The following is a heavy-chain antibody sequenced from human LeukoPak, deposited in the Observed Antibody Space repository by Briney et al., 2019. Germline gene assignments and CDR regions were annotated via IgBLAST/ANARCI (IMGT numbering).Heavy chain of an antibody. D-gene: IGHD2-8*01. J-gene: IGHJ4*02. CDR3: ARESRSNGAWSYFDY. V-gene: IGHV4-59*01. Sequence: SETLSLTCTVSGGSFSSYYWSRIRQPPGKGLEWIGYIYYSGSTNYNPSLKSRGTISEDTSKHQFSLKLSSVTAADTAVYFCARESRSNGAWSYFDYWGQGTLVTVSS. CDR1: GGSFSSYY. CDR2: IYYSGST.